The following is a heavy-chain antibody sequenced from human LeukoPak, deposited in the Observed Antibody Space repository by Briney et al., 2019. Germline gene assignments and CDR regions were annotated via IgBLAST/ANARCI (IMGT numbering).Heavy chain of an antibody. CDR2: INTGNGNT. D-gene: IGHD3-10*01. CDR1: GYTFTTYT. V-gene: IGHV1-3*03. J-gene: IGHJ5*02. CDR3: ARGAKFRSYGSGTYYTSLPFDP. Sequence: GASVKVSCKASGYTFTTYTLHWVRQAPRQRLQWMGCINTGNGNTKYSQEFQGRVTITRDTSASTAYMELSSLNSEDMAVYYCARGAKFRSYGSGTYYTSLPFDPWGQGTLVSVSS.